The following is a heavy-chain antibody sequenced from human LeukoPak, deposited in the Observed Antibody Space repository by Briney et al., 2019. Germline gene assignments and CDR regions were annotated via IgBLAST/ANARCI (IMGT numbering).Heavy chain of an antibody. J-gene: IGHJ5*02. V-gene: IGHV6-1*01. Sequence: SQTLSLTCAISGDSVSSNSAAWHWIRQSPSRGLEWLGRTYYRSKWYNDYAVSMKSRITINPDTSKNQFSLQLNSVTPEDTAVYYCASSIVIVPAGAGHWFDPWGQGTLVTVSS. CDR1: GDSVSSNSAA. CDR2: TYYRSKWYN. D-gene: IGHD2/OR15-2a*01. CDR3: ASSIVIVPAGAGHWFDP.